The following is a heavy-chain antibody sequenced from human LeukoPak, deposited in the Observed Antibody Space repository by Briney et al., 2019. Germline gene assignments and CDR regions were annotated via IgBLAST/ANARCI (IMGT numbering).Heavy chain of an antibody. CDR1: GFTLSSYA. CDR3: ASSDYPGMAAAGTVLYSYYGMDI. D-gene: IGHD6-13*01. CDR2: INGSGGST. V-gene: IGHV3-23*01. Sequence: GGSLRLSCAASGFTLSSYAMSWVREAPGEGLECVSAINGSGGSTYYAGSVKGRFTLSRDKSKRTLYLQMSSLRAEDTAVYYCASSDYPGMAAAGTVLYSYYGMDIWGQETMVTVSS. J-gene: IGHJ6*02.